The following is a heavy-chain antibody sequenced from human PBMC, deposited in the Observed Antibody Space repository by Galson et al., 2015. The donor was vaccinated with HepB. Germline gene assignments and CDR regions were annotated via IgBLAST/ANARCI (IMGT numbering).Heavy chain of an antibody. D-gene: IGHD2-21*01. CDR3: VKDFGREVFGPAH. J-gene: IGHJ4*02. CDR1: GFRFYIYG. Sequence: SLRLSCAVSGFRFYIYGMYWVRQAPGQGLEFVSTIAGSGDGISYADSVKGRFTTSRDNSRNTLFLQMTSLRVEDTAVYYCVKDFGREVFGPAHWGQGTLVTVSS. V-gene: IGHV3-64D*08. CDR2: IAGSGDGI.